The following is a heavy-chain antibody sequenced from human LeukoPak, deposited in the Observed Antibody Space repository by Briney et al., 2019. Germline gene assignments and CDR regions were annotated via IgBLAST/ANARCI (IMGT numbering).Heavy chain of an antibody. CDR2: IYTSGST. Sequence: PSETLSLTFTVSGGSISSYYWSWIRQPAGKGLEWIGRIYTSGSTNYNPSLKSRVTMSVDTSKNQFSLKLSSVTAADTAVYYCARERERGYSYGRLLDYWGQGTLVTVSS. CDR3: ARERERGYSYGRLLDY. J-gene: IGHJ4*02. V-gene: IGHV4-4*07. D-gene: IGHD5-18*01. CDR1: GGSISSYY.